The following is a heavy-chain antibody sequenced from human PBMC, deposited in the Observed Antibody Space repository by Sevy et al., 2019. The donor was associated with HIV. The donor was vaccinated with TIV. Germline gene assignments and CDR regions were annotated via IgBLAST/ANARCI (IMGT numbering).Heavy chain of an antibody. D-gene: IGHD3-10*01. V-gene: IGHV3-7*03. CDR2: IKKDGTVK. CDR3: ARDRRVEFGGSDF. J-gene: IGHJ4*02. CDR1: GFTFSNHW. Sequence: GGSLRLSCIASGFTFSNHWMTWVRQAPGKGPEWVANIKKDGTVKFYVDSVKGRFFISRDNANNSLYLQMNSLRVEDTAVYYCARDRRVEFGGSDFWGQGTRVTVSS.